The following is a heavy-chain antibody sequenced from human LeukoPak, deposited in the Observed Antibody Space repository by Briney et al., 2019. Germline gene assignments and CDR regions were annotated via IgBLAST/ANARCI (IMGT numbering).Heavy chain of an antibody. CDR3: ARGPRMVRGVISTGLYYFDY. Sequence: ASVTVSCKASGYTFTGYYMHWVRQAPGQRLEWMGWINPNSGGTNYAQKFQGRVTMTRGTSISTAYMELSRLRSDDTAVYYCARGPRMVRGVISTGLYYFDYWGQGTLVTVSS. V-gene: IGHV1-2*02. CDR1: GYTFTGYY. J-gene: IGHJ4*02. CDR2: INPNSGGT. D-gene: IGHD3-10*01.